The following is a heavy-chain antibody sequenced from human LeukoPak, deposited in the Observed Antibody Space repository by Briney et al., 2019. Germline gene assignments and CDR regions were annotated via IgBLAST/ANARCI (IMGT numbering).Heavy chain of an antibody. Sequence: NSGGSLRLSCAASGFTFADAWMNWVRQAPGKGLEWVGRIKSKTDGGTTDYAAPVKGRFTISRDDSKNTLYLQMNSLKTEDTAVYYCTTGALRYYREGIDYWGQGTLVTVSS. J-gene: IGHJ4*02. CDR1: GFTFADAW. CDR2: IKSKTDGGTT. D-gene: IGHD3-9*01. CDR3: TTGALRYYREGIDY. V-gene: IGHV3-15*07.